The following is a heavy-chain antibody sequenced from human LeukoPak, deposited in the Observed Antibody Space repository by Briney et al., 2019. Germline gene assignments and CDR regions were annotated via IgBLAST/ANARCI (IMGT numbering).Heavy chain of an antibody. D-gene: IGHD3-10*01. CDR3: ARGGSFHEFDI. CDR1: GYRFTDYW. CDR2: INTNTGGT. V-gene: IGHV1-2*02. J-gene: IGHJ3*02. Sequence: ASVKVSCKASGYRFTDYWIQWVRQAPGQGLEWMGWINTNTGGTVYAQKFQGRVTMTRDTSLTTSYMDLSRLTSDDTAVYYCARGGSFHEFDIWGQGTMVIVSS.